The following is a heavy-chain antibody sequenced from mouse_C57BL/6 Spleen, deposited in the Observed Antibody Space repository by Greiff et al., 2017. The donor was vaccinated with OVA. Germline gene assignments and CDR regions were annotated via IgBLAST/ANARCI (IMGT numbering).Heavy chain of an antibody. V-gene: IGHV1-42*01. CDR3: ASYYSNYDFDY. J-gene: IGHJ2*01. CDR1: GYSFTGYY. D-gene: IGHD2-5*01. Sequence: VQLQQSGPELVKPGASVKISCKASGYSFTGYYMNWVKQSPEKSLEWIGEINPSTGGTTYNQKFKAKATLTVDKSSSTAYMQLKSLTSEDSAVYYCASYYSNYDFDYWGQGTTLTVSS. CDR2: INPSTGGT.